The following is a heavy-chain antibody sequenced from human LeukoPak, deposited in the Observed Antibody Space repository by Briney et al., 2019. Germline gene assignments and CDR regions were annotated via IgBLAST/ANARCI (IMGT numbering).Heavy chain of an antibody. D-gene: IGHD6-19*01. CDR2: IYYSGST. CDR1: GGSISSYY. Sequence: SETLSLTCTVSGGSISSYYWSWIRQPPGKGLEWIGYIYYSGSTNYNPSLKSRVTISVDMSKNQFSLKLSSVTAADTAVYYCARDMSSGFDYWGQGTLVTVSS. V-gene: IGHV4-59*01. CDR3: ARDMSSGFDY. J-gene: IGHJ4*02.